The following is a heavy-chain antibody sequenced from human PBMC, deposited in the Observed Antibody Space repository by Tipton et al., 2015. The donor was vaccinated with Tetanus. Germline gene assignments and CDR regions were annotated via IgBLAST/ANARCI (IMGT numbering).Heavy chain of an antibody. CDR3: ARGFGSSFYYFDY. D-gene: IGHD6-13*01. CDR2: VYGSGST. CDR1: GDSISIFY. J-gene: IGHJ4*02. V-gene: IGHV4-59*01. Sequence: TLSLTCTVSGDSISIFYWTWIRQPPGKGLEWIGYVYGSGSTNYNPSLGNRVTMSIDTSKNQFSLKLTSVTAADTAFYYCARGFGSSFYYFDYWGRGILVTVSS.